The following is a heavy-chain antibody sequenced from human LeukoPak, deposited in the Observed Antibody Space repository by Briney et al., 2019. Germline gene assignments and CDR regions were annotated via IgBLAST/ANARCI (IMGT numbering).Heavy chain of an antibody. CDR3: ARGAAEMLCRPDYYGSGIFDY. V-gene: IGHV4-59*01. CDR1: GGSISSYD. Sequence: WETLSLTCTVSGGSISSYDWRWIRQPPGEGLEWVGYIYYGGSTNYNPSLKTRVPTSVDTAKNQVFLKLSSVTAADTAVYYWARGAAEMLCRPDYYGSGIFDYWGQGTLVTVSS. CDR2: IYYGGST. D-gene: IGHD3-10*01. J-gene: IGHJ4*02.